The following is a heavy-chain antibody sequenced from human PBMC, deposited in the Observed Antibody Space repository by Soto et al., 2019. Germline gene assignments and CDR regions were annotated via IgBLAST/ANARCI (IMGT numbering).Heavy chain of an antibody. CDR1: GFSLSTSGVG. CDR2: IYWNDDK. V-gene: IGHV2-5*01. Sequence: QITLKESGPTLVKPTQTLTLTCTFSGFSLSTSGVGVGWIRQPPGKALEWLALIYWNDDKRYSPSLKSRLTITKDTSKNQVVLTMTNMDPVDTATYYCAHRRFTRPGSEDFDYWGQGTLVTVSS. D-gene: IGHD1-1*01. CDR3: AHRRFTRPGSEDFDY. J-gene: IGHJ4*02.